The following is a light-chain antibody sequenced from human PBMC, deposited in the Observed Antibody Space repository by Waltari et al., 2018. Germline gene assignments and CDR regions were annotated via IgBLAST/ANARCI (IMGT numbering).Light chain of an antibody. CDR1: SSDVGGYNY. V-gene: IGLV2-14*03. Sequence: QSALTQPASVSGSPGQSIPISCTGTSSDVGGYNYVNWYQHHPGKAPKVMIYDVNNRPSGVSNRFSVSKSGNTASLTISGLQAEDEADYYCGSYTSSTTPYVFGTGTKVTVL. J-gene: IGLJ1*01. CDR2: DVN. CDR3: GSYTSSTTPYV.